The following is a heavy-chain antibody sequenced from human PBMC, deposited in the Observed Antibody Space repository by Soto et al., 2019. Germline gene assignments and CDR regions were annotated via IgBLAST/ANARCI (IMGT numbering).Heavy chain of an antibody. D-gene: IGHD6-13*01. J-gene: IGHJ6*02. CDR2: ISYDGSNK. V-gene: IGHV3-30*18. CDR3: AKDLIQQQLVPYYYYYYGMDV. CDR1: GFTFSSYG. Sequence: QVQLVESGGGVVQPGRSLRLSCAASGFTFSSYGMHWVRQAPGKGLEWVAVISYDGSNKYYADSVKGRFTISRDNSKNTLYLPMNSLRAEDTAVYYCAKDLIQQQLVPYYYYYYGMDVWGQGTTVTVSS.